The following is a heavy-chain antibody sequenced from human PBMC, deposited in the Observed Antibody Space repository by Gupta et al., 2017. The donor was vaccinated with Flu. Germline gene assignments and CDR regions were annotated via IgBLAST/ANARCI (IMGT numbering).Heavy chain of an antibody. J-gene: IGHJ5*02. D-gene: IGHD2-2*01. Sequence: WSWIRQPPGKGLEWIGEINHSGSTNYNPSLKSRVTISVDTSKNQFSLKLSSVTAADTAVYSCARSTGYCSSTSCYEGWFDPWGQGTLVTVSS. CDR2: INHSGST. CDR3: ARSTGYCSSTSCYEGWFDP. V-gene: IGHV4-34*01.